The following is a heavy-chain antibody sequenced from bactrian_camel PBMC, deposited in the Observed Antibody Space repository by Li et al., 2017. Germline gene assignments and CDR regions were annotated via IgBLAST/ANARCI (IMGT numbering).Heavy chain of an antibody. J-gene: IGHJ4*01. Sequence: QLVESGGGSVQAGGSLNISCVSSVDTWNSYWIGWFRQAAGKQRGWVSGISAVGKTGYRDSVKGRFAVSQDRATGTVYLQMNNLKPEDTAMYSCERIGGARCQVNYWGRGTQVTVS. CDR3: ERIGGARCQVNY. V-gene: IGHV3S63*01. CDR1: VDTWNSYW. CDR2: ISAVGKT. D-gene: IGHD7*01.